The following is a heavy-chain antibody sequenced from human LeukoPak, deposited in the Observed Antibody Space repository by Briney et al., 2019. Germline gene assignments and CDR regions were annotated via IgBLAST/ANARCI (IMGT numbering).Heavy chain of an antibody. CDR3: AKGSGSYLNYYQMDV. CDR1: GFTFDDYA. J-gene: IGHJ6*03. D-gene: IGHD1-26*01. V-gene: IGHV3-9*03. CDR2: IRWNSGSI. Sequence: GGSLRLSCAGSGFTFDDYAMHWVRQAPGKGLEWVSGIRWNSGSIGYADSVKGRFNIGRANDKQYLYMKMNSLRDEDMALYYCAKGSGSYLNYYQMDVWGKGTMVTVSS.